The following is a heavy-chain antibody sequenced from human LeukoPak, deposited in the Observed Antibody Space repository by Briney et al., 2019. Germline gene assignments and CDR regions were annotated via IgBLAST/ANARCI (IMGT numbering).Heavy chain of an antibody. CDR3: ARNSGSYGGIDY. J-gene: IGHJ4*02. Sequence: HPGRSLRLSCAASGFTFSSYAMHWVRQAPGKGLEWVAVISYDGSNKYYADSVKGRFTISRDNSKNTLYLQMNSLRAEDTAVYYCARNSGSYGGIDYWGQGTLVTVSS. D-gene: IGHD1-26*01. V-gene: IGHV3-30*04. CDR1: GFTFSSYA. CDR2: ISYDGSNK.